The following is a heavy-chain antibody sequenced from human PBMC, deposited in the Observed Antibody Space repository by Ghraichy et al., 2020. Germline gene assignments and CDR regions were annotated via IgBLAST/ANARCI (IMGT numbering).Heavy chain of an antibody. V-gene: IGHV1-2*02. Sequence: ASVKVSCKASGYTFTGYYMHWVRQAPGQGLEWMGWINPNSGGTNYAQKFQGRVTMTRDTSISTAYMELSRLRSDDTAVYYCALRFLEWSSPFDPWGQGTLVTVSS. CDR3: ALRFLEWSSPFDP. CDR2: INPNSGGT. CDR1: GYTFTGYY. D-gene: IGHD3-3*01. J-gene: IGHJ5*02.